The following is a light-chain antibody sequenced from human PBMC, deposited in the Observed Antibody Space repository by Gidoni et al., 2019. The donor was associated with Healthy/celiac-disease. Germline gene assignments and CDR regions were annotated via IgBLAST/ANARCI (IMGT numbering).Light chain of an antibody. Sequence: DIQMTQSPSTLSASVGDRVTITCRASQSISSWLAWYQQKPGKAPKLLIYKASSLESGVPSRFSGSGSGTEFTLTISSLQPDDFATYYCQQYNRAWTFXXXTKVEIK. V-gene: IGKV1-5*03. CDR1: QSISSW. CDR3: QQYNRAWT. CDR2: KAS. J-gene: IGKJ1*01.